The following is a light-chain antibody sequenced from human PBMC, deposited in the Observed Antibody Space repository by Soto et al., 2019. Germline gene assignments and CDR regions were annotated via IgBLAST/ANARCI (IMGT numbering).Light chain of an antibody. Sequence: EIVLTQSPGTLSLSVGERVTLSCRASQSVAGMYLAWYQQKPGQAPRLVIYGASNRATGIPARFSGSGSGTDFTLTISSLEPEDFAVYYCQHRSDWPPRLTFGGGTKVEIK. CDR2: GAS. CDR1: QSVAGMY. J-gene: IGKJ4*01. V-gene: IGKV3-11*01. CDR3: QHRSDWPPRLT.